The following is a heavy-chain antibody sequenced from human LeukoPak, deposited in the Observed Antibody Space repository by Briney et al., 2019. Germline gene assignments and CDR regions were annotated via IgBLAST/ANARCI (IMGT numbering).Heavy chain of an antibody. D-gene: IGHD5-12*01. CDR3: SGDVAYSGFDMAA. Sequence: SETLSLTCTVSGGAITRGGYYWPWIRQHPEKGLEWIGYIYYSGPIRSGNTYYNPPLKSQVIILVVTSKNQLSLNLPSVISAGAAVDYCSGDVAYSGFDMAAWGQGTLVTVSS. V-gene: IGHV4-31*01. J-gene: IGHJ5*02. CDR1: GGAITRGGYY. CDR2: IYYSGPIRSGNT.